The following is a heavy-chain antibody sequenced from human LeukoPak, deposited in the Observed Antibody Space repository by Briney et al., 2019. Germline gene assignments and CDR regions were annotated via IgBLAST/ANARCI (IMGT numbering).Heavy chain of an antibody. CDR1: GDSSSSSDYY. CDR3: ARGPYSYDSSGAFDI. J-gene: IGHJ3*02. Sequence: PSETLSLTCTVSGDSSSSSDYYWSWSRQPAGKGLAWIGRISSSGSTNYNPSLKSRVTISVDTSKNQFSLKLSSVTAADTAVYFCARGPYSYDSSGAFDIWGQGTMVTVSS. CDR2: ISSSGST. D-gene: IGHD3-22*01. V-gene: IGHV4-61*02.